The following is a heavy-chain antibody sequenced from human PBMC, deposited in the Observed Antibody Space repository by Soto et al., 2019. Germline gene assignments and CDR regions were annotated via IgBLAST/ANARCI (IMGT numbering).Heavy chain of an antibody. V-gene: IGHV3-30*18. CDR1: GLTFGNYG. CDR3: AKGGGSARDFDY. CDR2: TSYDGNNK. Sequence: GGSLRLSCTGSGLTFGNYGMHWVRQAPGKGLEWVASTSYDGNNKYYADSLKGRFTISRDNSKKMVYLQMTSLGPEDTAVYYCAKGGGSARDFDYWGQGALVTVSS. D-gene: IGHD1-26*01. J-gene: IGHJ4*02.